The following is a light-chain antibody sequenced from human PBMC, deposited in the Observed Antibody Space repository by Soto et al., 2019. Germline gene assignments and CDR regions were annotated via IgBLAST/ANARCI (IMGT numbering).Light chain of an antibody. CDR3: QQYTNYPWT. V-gene: IGKV1-9*01. J-gene: IGKJ1*01. CDR2: AAS. Sequence: DIQLTQSPSFLSASVGDRVTITCRASQDISDYLAWYQQRPGKAPKLLIYAASTLQSGVPSRISGSGSGTEFTLTISSLQPDDFATYYCQQYTNYPWTFGQGTKV. CDR1: QDISDY.